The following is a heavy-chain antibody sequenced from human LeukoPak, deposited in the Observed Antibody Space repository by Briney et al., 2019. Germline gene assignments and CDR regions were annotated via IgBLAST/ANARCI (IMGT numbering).Heavy chain of an antibody. CDR2: ISGSGGST. CDR3: ARDRPYSSSSN. D-gene: IGHD6-6*01. J-gene: IGHJ4*02. V-gene: IGHV3-23*01. Sequence: GGSLRLSCAASGFTFSSYAMSWVRPAPGKGLEWVSAISGSGGSTYYADSVKGRFTISRDNSKNTLYLQMNSLRAEDTAVYYCARDRPYSSSSNWGQGTLVTVSS. CDR1: GFTFSSYA.